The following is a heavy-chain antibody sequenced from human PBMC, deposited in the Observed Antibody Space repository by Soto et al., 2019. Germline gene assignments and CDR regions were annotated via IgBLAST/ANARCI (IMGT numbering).Heavy chain of an antibody. D-gene: IGHD2-2*01. CDR3: ERDVDCSSTSCYVSFFPGYGMDV. CDR2: ISAYNGNT. CDR1: GYTFTSHS. V-gene: IGHV1-18*01. J-gene: IGHJ6*02. Sequence: GASVKVSCKASGYTFTSHSISWVRQAPGQRLEWMGWISAYNGNTNYAQKLQGRVTMTTDTSTSTAYMELRSLRSDDTAVYYCERDVDCSSTSCYVSFFPGYGMDVRGQGTTVTVSS.